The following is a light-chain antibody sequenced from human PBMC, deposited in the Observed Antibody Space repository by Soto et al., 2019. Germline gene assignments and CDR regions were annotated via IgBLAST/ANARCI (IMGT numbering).Light chain of an antibody. V-gene: IGKV1-39*01. Sequence: DIQMTQSPSSLSASVGDRVTITCRASQSITNYLNWYQQKPGEAPKLLIYTASYLQSGVPLRFSGRGSGTDFTLTISSLQPEDFATYFCQQSFSTPRTFGQGTKVDIK. CDR3: QQSFSTPRT. J-gene: IGKJ1*01. CDR1: QSITNY. CDR2: TAS.